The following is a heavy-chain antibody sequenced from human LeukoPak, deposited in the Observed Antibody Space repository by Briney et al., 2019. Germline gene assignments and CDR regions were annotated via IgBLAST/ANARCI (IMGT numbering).Heavy chain of an antibody. CDR2: ISNSGNYA. J-gene: IGHJ4*02. CDR1: RFTFSDYY. D-gene: IGHD2-2*01. V-gene: IGHV3-11*05. CDR3: ARADGTSWFDY. Sequence: GGSLRLSCAASRFTFSDYYMVWIRQAPGKGLEWISYISNSGNYANYADSVKGRFTISRDNAKNSLSLQMNSLRPDDTAVYYCARADGTSWFDYWGQGILVTVSS.